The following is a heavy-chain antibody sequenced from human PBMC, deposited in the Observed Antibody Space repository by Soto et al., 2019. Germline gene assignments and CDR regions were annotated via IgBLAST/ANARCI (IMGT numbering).Heavy chain of an antibody. CDR3: ARGQRFSDWFDP. Sequence: QVQLQESGPGLVKPSETLSLTCTVSGGDISTYYWTWIRQPAGKGLGWIGRIYSSGSTKYNPSLKSRVTMSLDTSKNQFSLRMRSVTAADTAVYYCARGQRFSDWFDPWGQGTLVTVSS. CDR2: IYSSGST. D-gene: IGHD3-3*01. J-gene: IGHJ5*02. CDR1: GGDISTYY. V-gene: IGHV4-4*07.